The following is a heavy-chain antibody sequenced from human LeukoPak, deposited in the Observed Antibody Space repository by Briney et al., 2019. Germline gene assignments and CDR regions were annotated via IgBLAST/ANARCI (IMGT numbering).Heavy chain of an antibody. J-gene: IGHJ4*02. V-gene: IGHV3-21*01. D-gene: IGHD3-3*01. CDR3: ASSDVGYYDFWSGSWD. CDR2: ISSSSSYI. Sequence: GGSLRLSCAASGFTFSSYSMNWVRPAPGKVLEWVSSISSSSSYIYYADSVKGRFTISRDNAKNSLYLQMNSLRAEDTAVYYCASSDVGYYDFWSGSWDWGQGTLVTVSS. CDR1: GFTFSSYS.